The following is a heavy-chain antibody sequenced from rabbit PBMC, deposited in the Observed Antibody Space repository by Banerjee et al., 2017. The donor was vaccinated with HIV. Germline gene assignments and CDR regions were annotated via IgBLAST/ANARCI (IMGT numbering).Heavy chain of an antibody. CDR2: IDAGSSGST. CDR3: ARATGYGSTRNYPTRLDL. V-gene: IGHV1S40*01. D-gene: IGHD5-1*01. Sequence: QSLEESGGGLVTPGGTLTLTCTASGFTISSYHICWVRQAPGKGLEWIACIDAGSSGSTYYASWAKGPFTISKASSTTVTLQMTSLTAADTATYFCARATGYGSTRNYPTRLDLWGPGTLVTVS. J-gene: IGHJ3*01. CDR1: GFTISSYH.